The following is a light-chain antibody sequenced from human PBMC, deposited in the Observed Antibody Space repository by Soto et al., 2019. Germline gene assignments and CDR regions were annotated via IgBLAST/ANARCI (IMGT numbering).Light chain of an antibody. CDR3: QSYDSSLSGSV. CDR2: GNS. Sequence: QSVLTQPPSVSGAPGQRVTISCTGSSSNIGAGYDVHWYQQLPGTAPKLLIYGNSNLPSGVPDRFSGSKSGTSASLAITGLHAEDEADYYCQSYDSSLSGSVFGGGTKLTVL. J-gene: IGLJ3*02. CDR1: SSNIGAGYD. V-gene: IGLV1-40*01.